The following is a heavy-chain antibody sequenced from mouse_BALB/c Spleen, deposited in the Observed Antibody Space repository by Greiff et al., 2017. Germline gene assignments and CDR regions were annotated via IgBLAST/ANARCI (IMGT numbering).Heavy chain of an antibody. CDR2: ISSGSSTI. V-gene: IGHV5-17*02. D-gene: IGHD2-4*01. CDR3: ARSGDYDGWYFDV. CDR1: GFTFSSFG. J-gene: IGHJ1*01. Sequence: EVKLVESGGGLVQPGGSRKLSCAASGFTFSSFGMHWVRQAPEKGLEWVAYISSGSSTIYYADTVKGRFTISRDNPKNTLFLQMTSLRSEDTAMYYCARSGDYDGWYFDVWGAGTTVTVSS.